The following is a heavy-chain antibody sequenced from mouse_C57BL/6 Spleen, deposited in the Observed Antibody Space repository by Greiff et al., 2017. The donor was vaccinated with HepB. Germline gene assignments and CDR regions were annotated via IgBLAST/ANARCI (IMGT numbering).Heavy chain of an antibody. CDR2: IWGDGST. J-gene: IGHJ3*01. CDR1: GFSLTSYG. CDR3: ALPGAWFAY. Sequence: VKVVESGPGLVAPSQSLSITCTVSGFSLTSYGVSWVRQPPGKGLEWLGVIWGDGSTNYHSAVISRLSISKDNSKSQVFLKLNSLQTDDTATYYCALPGAWFAYWGQGTLVTVSA. V-gene: IGHV2-3*01. D-gene: IGHD4-1*01.